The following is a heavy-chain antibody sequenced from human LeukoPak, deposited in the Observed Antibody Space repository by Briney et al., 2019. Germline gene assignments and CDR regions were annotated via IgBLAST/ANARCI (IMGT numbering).Heavy chain of an antibody. Sequence: SETLSLTCTVSGGSISSYYWSWIRQPPGKGLEWIGYISYSGSTNYNPSLKSRATISVDTSKNRFSLRLTSMTAADTAIYYCARGRWGGDVWGQGTTVTVSS. CDR3: ARGRWGGDV. D-gene: IGHD3-16*01. J-gene: IGHJ6*02. CDR2: ISYSGST. CDR1: GGSISSYY. V-gene: IGHV4-59*01.